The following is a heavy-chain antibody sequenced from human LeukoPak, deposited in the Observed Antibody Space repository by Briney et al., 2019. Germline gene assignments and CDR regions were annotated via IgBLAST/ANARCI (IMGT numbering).Heavy chain of an antibody. V-gene: IGHV4-34*01. Sequence: SETLSLTRAVYGGSFSGYHWSWIRQPPENGLEWIGEINHRGSTNYNPSLKSRVTISVDTSKNQFSLKLSSVTAADTAVYYCASTSAMVYFDYWGQGTLVTVSS. CDR3: ASTSAMVYFDY. D-gene: IGHD5-18*01. CDR1: GGSFSGYH. CDR2: INHRGST. J-gene: IGHJ4*02.